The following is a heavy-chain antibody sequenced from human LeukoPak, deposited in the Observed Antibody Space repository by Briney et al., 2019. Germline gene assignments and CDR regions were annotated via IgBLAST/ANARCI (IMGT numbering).Heavy chain of an antibody. CDR2: LSDSGAGT. CDR1: GFTFSNYA. D-gene: IGHD4-17*01. J-gene: IGHJ3*02. V-gene: IGHV3-23*01. Sequence: AGGSLRLSCAASGFTFSNYAMSWVRQAPGKGLEWVSALSDSGAGTYYADSVKGRFTISRDNSKNTLYLQMNSLRAEDTAVYYCATFTVTTSSEAPATRTDAFDIWGQGTVVTVSS. CDR3: ATFTVTTSSEAPATRTDAFDI.